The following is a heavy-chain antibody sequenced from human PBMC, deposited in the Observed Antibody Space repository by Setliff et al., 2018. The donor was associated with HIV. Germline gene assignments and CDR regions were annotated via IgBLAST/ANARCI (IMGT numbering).Heavy chain of an antibody. D-gene: IGHD3-10*01. CDR2: ISVYNDNT. V-gene: IGHV1-18*01. Sequence: ASVKVSCKATGYTFSNFGISWVRQAPGQGLEWMGWISVYNDNTKYAQKFRGRVTMTTDTSTSTAYMDLRSLRSDDTAVYYCAREGSPIYYFDYWSQGTLVTVSS. CDR1: GYTFSNFG. J-gene: IGHJ4*02. CDR3: AREGSPIYYFDY.